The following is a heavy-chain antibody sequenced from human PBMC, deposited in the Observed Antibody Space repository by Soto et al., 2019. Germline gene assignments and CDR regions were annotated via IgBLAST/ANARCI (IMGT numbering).Heavy chain of an antibody. Sequence: QVQVMESGGGVVQPGGSLSLSCTGSGFTFHDYAIHWVRQAPGTGLEWVALISYDGNKQNYGDSVKGRFTITRDNSQDIVSLRMSSLRPEDTSNYYCARGPHHYNAASGYSRPAGALDIWGQGTMVIVSS. CDR2: ISYDGNKQ. V-gene: IGHV3-30-3*01. D-gene: IGHD3-22*01. CDR1: GFTFHDYA. CDR3: ARGPHHYNAASGYSRPAGALDI. J-gene: IGHJ3*02.